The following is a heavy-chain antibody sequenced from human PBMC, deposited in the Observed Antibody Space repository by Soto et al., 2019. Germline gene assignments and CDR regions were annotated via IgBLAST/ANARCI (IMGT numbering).Heavy chain of an antibody. V-gene: IGHV3-23*01. CDR3: AVGGDVVGTIGHFY. D-gene: IGHD5-12*01. Sequence: EVQLLESGGGLVQPGGSLRLSCATSGFTFSSSAMTWVRQAPGKGLEWVSSITDGGGLTYYADSVKGRCTISRDNSKKTLILQMNSLRTDDTAVYYCAVGGDVVGTIGHFYWGQETLVTVSS. J-gene: IGHJ4*02. CDR2: ITDGGGLT. CDR1: GFTFSSSA.